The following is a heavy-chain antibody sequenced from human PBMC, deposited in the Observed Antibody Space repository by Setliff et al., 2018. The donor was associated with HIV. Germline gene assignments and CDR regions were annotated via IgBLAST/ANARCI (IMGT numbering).Heavy chain of an antibody. V-gene: IGHV1-69*13. J-gene: IGHJ4*02. D-gene: IGHD2-21*02. Sequence: GASVKVSCKASGGTFSSYAINWVRQAPGQGLEWMGGIIPVFDTANYAQKFQGRVTITADESTSTSSMELSSLGSEDTAVYYCARVNGGNSPYYFDSSSNSWGQGTPVTVSS. CDR1: GGTFSSYA. CDR2: IIPVFDTA. CDR3: ARVNGGNSPYYFDSSSNS.